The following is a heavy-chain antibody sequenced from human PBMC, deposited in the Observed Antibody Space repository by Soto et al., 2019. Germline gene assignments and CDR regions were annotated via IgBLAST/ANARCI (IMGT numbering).Heavy chain of an antibody. J-gene: IGHJ4*02. Sequence: QITLNESGPTQVKYRQTLTRTCTFSGFSLTTSGVGVGWIRQSPGKAPEWLALIYWDDDKRYSPSLKSRLTITKDTSKNQLVLTMADLDHADTATYYCAHRVLRTVFGLVTTTAIYFDFWGQGTPVAVSS. CDR3: AHRVLRTVFGLVTTTAIYFDF. V-gene: IGHV2-5*02. CDR2: IYWDDDK. D-gene: IGHD3-3*01. CDR1: GFSLTTSGVG.